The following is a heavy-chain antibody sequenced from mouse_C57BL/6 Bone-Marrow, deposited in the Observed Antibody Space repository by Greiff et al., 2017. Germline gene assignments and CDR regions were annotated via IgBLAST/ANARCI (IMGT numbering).Heavy chain of an antibody. CDR1: GYTFSSYG. J-gene: IGHJ3*01. Sequence: QVQLMQSGADLVKPGASVKLSCEASGYTFSSYGMHWVKQRPGQGLEWIGNINPSSGYTKYNPKFKDKSTFTADNASSTDYMQLSSLTYEDSTVYYYARPDGSGYVAWFAYWGQGALVTVSA. V-gene: IGHV1-7*01. D-gene: IGHD3-2*02. CDR2: INPSSGYT. CDR3: ARPDGSGYVAWFAY.